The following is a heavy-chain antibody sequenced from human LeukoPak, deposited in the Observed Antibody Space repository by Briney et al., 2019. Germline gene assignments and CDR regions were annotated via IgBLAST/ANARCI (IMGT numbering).Heavy chain of an antibody. V-gene: IGHV3-23*01. CDR3: AKDPGVVPAHYFDY. D-gene: IGHD2-2*01. J-gene: IGHJ4*02. CDR2: TGSTGVST. CDR1: GFTFSSYA. Sequence: PGGSLRLSCAASGFTFSSYAMNWVRQAPGKGLEWVSGTGSTGVSTFYADSVKGRFTVSRDNSKNTLSLQMNSLRAEDTAVYYCAKDPGVVPAHYFDYWGQVTLVTVSS.